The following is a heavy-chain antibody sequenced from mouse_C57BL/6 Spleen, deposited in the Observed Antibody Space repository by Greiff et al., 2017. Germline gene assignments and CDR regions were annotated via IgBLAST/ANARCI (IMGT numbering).Heavy chain of an antibody. V-gene: IGHV5-15*01. CDR3: ARDDYDDGYVDV. J-gene: IGHJ1*03. CDR1: GFTFSDYG. Sequence: EVQLVESGGGLVQPGGSLKLSCAASGFTFSDYGMAWVRQAPRKGPEWVAFISNLASSIYYADTVTGRFTISRENAKNTLYLEMSSLRSEDTAMYYCARDDYDDGYVDVWGTGTTVTVSS. CDR2: ISNLASSI. D-gene: IGHD2-4*01.